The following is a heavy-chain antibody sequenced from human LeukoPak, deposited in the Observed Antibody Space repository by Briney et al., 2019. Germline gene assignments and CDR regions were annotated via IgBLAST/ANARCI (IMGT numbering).Heavy chain of an antibody. J-gene: IGHJ4*02. Sequence: SETLSLTCAVYGGSFSGYYWNWIRQPPGKGLGWIGEINHSGSTNYNPSLKSRVTISVDTSKNQFSLNLSSVTAADTAVYYCARRAEQWLVLSLDFWGQGILVTVSS. CDR3: ARRAEQWLVLSLDF. V-gene: IGHV4-34*01. D-gene: IGHD6-19*01. CDR2: INHSGST. CDR1: GGSFSGYY.